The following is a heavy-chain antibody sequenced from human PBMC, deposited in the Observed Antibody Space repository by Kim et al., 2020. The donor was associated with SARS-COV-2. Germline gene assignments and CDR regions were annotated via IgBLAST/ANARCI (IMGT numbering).Heavy chain of an antibody. V-gene: IGHV4-31*03. CDR2: IYYSGST. Sequence: SETLSLTCNVSNGSISSGGYYWGWIRQHPGKGLEWIGYIYYSGSTYYNPSLKSRITISVDTSNNQFSLKLSSVTAADTAVYYCARGDSSGYYYDHWGQGT. D-gene: IGHD3-22*01. CDR3: ARGDSSGYYYDH. J-gene: IGHJ5*02. CDR1: NGSISSGGYY.